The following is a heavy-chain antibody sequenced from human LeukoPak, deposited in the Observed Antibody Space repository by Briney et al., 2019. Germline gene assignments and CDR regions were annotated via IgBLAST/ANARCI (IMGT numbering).Heavy chain of an antibody. Sequence: GESLKISCKGSGLNFASYSIGWVRQMPGKGLEWMGIIHPGGSDATYSPSFQGQVTISADKSITTAYLQWSSLKASDTAMYFCVRGAKPMRPHDYWGQGTLVTVSS. J-gene: IGHJ4*02. CDR3: VRGAKPMRPHDY. CDR1: GLNFASYS. V-gene: IGHV5-51*01. CDR2: IHPGGSDA.